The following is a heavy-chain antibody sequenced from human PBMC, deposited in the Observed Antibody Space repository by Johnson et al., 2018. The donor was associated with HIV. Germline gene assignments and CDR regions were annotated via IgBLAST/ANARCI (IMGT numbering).Heavy chain of an antibody. CDR3: ARDRPYFYGDYSAFDI. CDR1: GFTFSDHY. D-gene: IGHD4-17*01. V-gene: IGHV3-23*04. CDR2: ISGSGTST. J-gene: IGHJ3*02. Sequence: VQLVESGGGLVQPGGSLRLSCAVSGFTFSDHYMSWIRQAPGKGLEWVSGISGSGTSTYYADSVKGRFTISRDNSKDTLFLHMNSLRAEDTAVYYCARDRPYFYGDYSAFDIWGQGTMVTVSS.